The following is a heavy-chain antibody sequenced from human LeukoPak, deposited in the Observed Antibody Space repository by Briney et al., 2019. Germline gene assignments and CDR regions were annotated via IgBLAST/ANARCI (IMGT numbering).Heavy chain of an antibody. V-gene: IGHV4-31*03. D-gene: IGHD3-10*01. CDR1: GGSISSGGYY. CDR2: IYYSGST. J-gene: IGHJ4*02. Sequence: SETLSLTCTVSGGSISSGGYYWGWNRQHPGKGLEWIGYIYYSGSTYYNPSLKSRVTISVDTTKNQFSLKLSSVTAADTAVYYCARADRMVADYWGQGTLVTVSS. CDR3: ARADRMVADY.